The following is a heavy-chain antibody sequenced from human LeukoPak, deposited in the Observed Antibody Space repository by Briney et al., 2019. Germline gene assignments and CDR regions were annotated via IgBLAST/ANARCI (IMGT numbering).Heavy chain of an antibody. CDR3: ARDAFYDYVWGSPPAPYGMDV. Sequence: XGGSTYYADSVKGRFTISRDNSKNTLYLQMNSLRAEDTAVYYCARDAFYDYVWGSPPAPYGMDVWGQGTTVTVSS. D-gene: IGHD3-16*01. V-gene: IGHV3-53*01. CDR2: XGGST. J-gene: IGHJ6*02.